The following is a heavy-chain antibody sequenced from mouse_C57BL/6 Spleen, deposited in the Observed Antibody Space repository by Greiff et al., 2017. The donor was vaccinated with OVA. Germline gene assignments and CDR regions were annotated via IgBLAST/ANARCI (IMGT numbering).Heavy chain of an antibody. CDR2: INPNNGGT. V-gene: IGHV1-26*01. CDR3: ARNDDGSTSGNYFDY. J-gene: IGHJ2*01. Sequence: EVQLQQSGPELVKPGASVKISCKASGYTFTDYYMHWVKQSHGKSLEWIGDINPNNGGTSYNQKFKGKATLTVDKSSSTAYMELRSLTSEDSAVYYCARNDDGSTSGNYFDYWGQGTTLTVAS. D-gene: IGHD1-1*01. CDR1: GYTFTDYY.